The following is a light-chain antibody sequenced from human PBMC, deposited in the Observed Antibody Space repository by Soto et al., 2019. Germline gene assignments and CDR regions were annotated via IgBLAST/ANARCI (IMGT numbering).Light chain of an antibody. Sequence: DIQLTQSPSTLSASVGDRVTITCRASQSINGCLAWYQQKPGQAPNLLIYKASTLESGVPSRFSGSGSGTEFTHTVSSLQPDDFATYYCHQYHNFPRTFGQGTKVDI. CDR1: QSINGC. CDR3: HQYHNFPRT. CDR2: KAS. V-gene: IGKV1-5*03. J-gene: IGKJ1*01.